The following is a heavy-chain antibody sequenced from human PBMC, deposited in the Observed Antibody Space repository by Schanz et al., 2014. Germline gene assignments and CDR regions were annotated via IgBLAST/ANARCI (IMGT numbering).Heavy chain of an antibody. CDR1: GYTFTSDS. V-gene: IGHV1-46*01. D-gene: IGHD2-2*02. Sequence: QVQLVQSGAEVRKPGASVKVSCKASGYTFTSDSMHWVRQAPGQGLEWMGMINPSGGSTTYAQKFQGRVTMTTDTSTGTAYMELRSLRSDDTAVYYCAGTYCSSTSCYTGYYYMDVWGKGTTVTVSS. CDR3: AGTYCSSTSCYTGYYYMDV. CDR2: INPSGGST. J-gene: IGHJ6*03.